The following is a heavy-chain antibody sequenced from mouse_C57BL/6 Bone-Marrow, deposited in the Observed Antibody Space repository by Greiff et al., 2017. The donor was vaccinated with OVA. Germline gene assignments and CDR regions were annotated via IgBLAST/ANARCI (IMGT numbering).Heavy chain of an antibody. V-gene: IGHV1-81*01. Sequence: QVQLQQSGAELARPGASVKLSCKASGYTFTSYGIRWVKQSTGQGLEWIGEFYPRSGNTNYNEKFKGKATLTAEKSSSTAYMELSSLTSEDSAVYFCARGPMTAVGYWGQGTTLTVSS. CDR2: FYPRSGNT. J-gene: IGHJ2*01. CDR1: GYTFTSYG. CDR3: ARGPMTAVGY. D-gene: IGHD2-3*01.